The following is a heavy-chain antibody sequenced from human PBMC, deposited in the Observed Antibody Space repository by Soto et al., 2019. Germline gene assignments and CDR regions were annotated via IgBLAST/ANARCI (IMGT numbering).Heavy chain of an antibody. CDR2: IYYSGST. CDR3: ARSDGDRYQSNWFDP. CDR1: GGSISSGGYY. Sequence: PSETLSLTCTVSGGSISSGGYYWSWIRQHPGKGLEWIGYIYYSGSTYYNPSLKSRVTISVDTSKNQFSLKLSSVTAADTAVYYCARSDGDRYQSNWFDPWGQGTLVTVSS. D-gene: IGHD2-21*02. J-gene: IGHJ5*02. V-gene: IGHV4-31*03.